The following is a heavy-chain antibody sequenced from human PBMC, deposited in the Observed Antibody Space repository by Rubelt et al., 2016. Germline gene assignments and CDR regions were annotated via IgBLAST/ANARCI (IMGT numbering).Heavy chain of an antibody. CDR3: ARHGRAAARYYV. V-gene: IGHV4-39*01. D-gene: IGHD6-13*01. CDR2: IYYSGST. Sequence: QLQLQESGPGLVKPSETLSLTCTVSGGSISSSSYYWGWIRQPPGKGLEWIGSIYYSGSTYYNPSLKSRVTISVDTAKNQFSLKLSSLNAADTAVYYCARHGRAAARYYVWGQGTTVTVS. J-gene: IGHJ6*02. CDR1: GGSISSSSYY.